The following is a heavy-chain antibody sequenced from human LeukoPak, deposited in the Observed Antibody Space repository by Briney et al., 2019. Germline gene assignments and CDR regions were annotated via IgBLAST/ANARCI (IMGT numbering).Heavy chain of an antibody. CDR3: ARCYDILTGSNGMDV. CDR1: GYSFTSYW. V-gene: IGHV5-51*01. Sequence: GESLKISCKGSGYSFTSYWIGWVRQMPGKGLEWMGIIYPGDSDTRYSPSFQGQVTISADKSISTAYLQWSSLKASDTAMYYCARCYDILTGSNGMDVWGQGTTVTVSS. CDR2: IYPGDSDT. J-gene: IGHJ6*02. D-gene: IGHD3-9*01.